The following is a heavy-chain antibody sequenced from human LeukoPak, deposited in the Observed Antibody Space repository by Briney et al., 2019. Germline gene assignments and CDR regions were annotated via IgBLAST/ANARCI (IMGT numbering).Heavy chain of an antibody. CDR3: AREAGCSSTTGPCPYYYYMDV. CDR1: GFTFSSYS. J-gene: IGHJ6*03. V-gene: IGHV3-21*01. Sequence: GGSLRLSCADSGFTFSSYSMNWVRQAPGKGLEWVSSISSGSKYIYNADSVKGRFTISRDNAKNSLYLQMNSLRAEDTAVYYCAREAGCSSTTGPCPYYYYMDVWGKGTTVTVSS. CDR2: ISSGSKYI. D-gene: IGHD2-2*01.